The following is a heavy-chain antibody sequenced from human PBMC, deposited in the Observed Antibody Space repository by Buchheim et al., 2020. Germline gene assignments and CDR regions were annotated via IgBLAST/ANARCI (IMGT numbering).Heavy chain of an antibody. D-gene: IGHD5-18*01. V-gene: IGHV3-23*01. CDR2: ISASGGST. CDR3: AKGPRYSYGPLDY. Sequence: EVQLLESGGGLVKPGGSLRLSCSASGFTFSLYAMTWVRQAPGKGLEWVSAISASGGSTYYADYVKGRFTITRDSSRNTLYLQMNSLRAEDTAIYYCAKGPRYSYGPLDYWGQGTL. J-gene: IGHJ4*02. CDR1: GFTFSLYA.